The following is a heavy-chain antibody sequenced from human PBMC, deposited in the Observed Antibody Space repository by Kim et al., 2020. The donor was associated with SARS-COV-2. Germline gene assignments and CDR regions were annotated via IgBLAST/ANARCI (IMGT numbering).Heavy chain of an antibody. CDR2: ISSSSSYI. D-gene: IGHD2-21*02. CDR1: GFTFSSYS. Sequence: GGSLRLSCAASGFTFSSYSMNWVRQAPGKGLEWVSSISSSSSYIYYADSVKGRFTISRDNAKNSLYLQMNSRRAEDTAVYYCARVRFAGIVVVTATDYWGQGTLVTVSS. CDR3: ARVRFAGIVVVTATDY. J-gene: IGHJ4*02. V-gene: IGHV3-21*01.